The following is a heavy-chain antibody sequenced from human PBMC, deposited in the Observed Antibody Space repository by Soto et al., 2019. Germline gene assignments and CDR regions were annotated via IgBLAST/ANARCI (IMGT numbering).Heavy chain of an antibody. CDR2: IIPILGTA. Sequence: SVKVSCKASGGTFSSYAISWVRQAPGQGLEWMGGIIPILGTANYAQKFQGRVTITADESTSTAYMELSSLRSEDTAVYYCARATDYYDSSGYFGYWGQGALVTVSS. D-gene: IGHD3-22*01. CDR3: ARATDYYDSSGYFGY. J-gene: IGHJ4*02. CDR1: GGTFSSYA. V-gene: IGHV1-69*13.